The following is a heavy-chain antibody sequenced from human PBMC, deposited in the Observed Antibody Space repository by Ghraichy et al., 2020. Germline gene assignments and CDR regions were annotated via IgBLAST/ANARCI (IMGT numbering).Heavy chain of an antibody. CDR1: GASISSGNYY. Sequence: SETLSLTCTVSGASISSGNYYWTWIRQHPEKGLEWIGYIHYSGSTYYNLALKSRVSISVDTSKNQFSLNLSSVTAADTAVFYCARGWKDGAGSFRFDSWGQGTLVTVSS. J-gene: IGHJ5*01. CDR2: IHYSGST. CDR3: ARGWKDGAGSFRFDS. D-gene: IGHD3-10*01. V-gene: IGHV4-31*03.